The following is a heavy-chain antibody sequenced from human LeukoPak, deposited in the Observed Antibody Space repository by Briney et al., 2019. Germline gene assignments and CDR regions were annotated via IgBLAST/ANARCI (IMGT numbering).Heavy chain of an antibody. V-gene: IGHV3-23*01. D-gene: IGHD3-9*01. J-gene: IGHJ4*02. CDR3: AKDYDILTGYSYDY. Sequence: PGGSLRLSCAASGFTFSSYAMSCVRQAPGKGLEWVSAISGSGGSTYYADSVKGRFTISRDNSKNTLYLQMNSLRAEDTAVYYCAKDYDILTGYSYDYWGQGTLVTVSS. CDR2: ISGSGGST. CDR1: GFTFSSYA.